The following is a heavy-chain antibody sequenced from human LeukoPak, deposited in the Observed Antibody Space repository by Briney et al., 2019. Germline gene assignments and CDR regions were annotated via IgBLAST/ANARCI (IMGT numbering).Heavy chain of an antibody. J-gene: IGHJ4*02. CDR1: GYTFTSYD. CDR2: INPNSGGT. D-gene: IGHD2-2*01. CDR3: ARVSGYCSSTSCYGTYFDY. Sequence: ASVKVSCKASGYTFTSYDINWVRQAPGQGLEWMGWINPNSGGTNYAQKFQGRVTMTRDTSISTAYMELSRLRSDDTAVYFCARVSGYCSSTSCYGTYFDYWGQGTLVTVSS. V-gene: IGHV1-2*02.